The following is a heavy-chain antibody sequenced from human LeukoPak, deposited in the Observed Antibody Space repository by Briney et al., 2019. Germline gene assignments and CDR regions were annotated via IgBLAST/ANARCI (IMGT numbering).Heavy chain of an antibody. J-gene: IGHJ6*02. CDR3: ARTYCGGDCYAIFDYGMDV. CDR2: IIPIFGTA. D-gene: IGHD2-21*02. Sequence: GASVKVSCKASGGTFSSYAISWVRQAPGQGLEWMGGIIPIFGTANYAQKFQGRVTITADESTSTAYMELSSLRSEDTAVYYCARTYCGGDCYAIFDYGMDVWGQGTTVTVSS. CDR1: GGTFSSYA. V-gene: IGHV1-69*13.